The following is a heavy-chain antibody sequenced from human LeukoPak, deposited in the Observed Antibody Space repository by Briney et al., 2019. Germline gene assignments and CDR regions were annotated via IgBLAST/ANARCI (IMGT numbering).Heavy chain of an antibody. CDR1: EMSFSAYY. Sequence: PSETLSLTCAVSEMSFSAYYWNWIRQSPGKGLEWIGEISYGGSTKYTPSLEGRVTILIDTSKNQFSLKLTSVTAADTAVYYCARGFPPGSGSRGSHAFDVWGQGTMVTVSS. J-gene: IGHJ3*01. V-gene: IGHV4-34*01. D-gene: IGHD6-19*01. CDR2: ISYGGST. CDR3: ARGFPPGSGSRGSHAFDV.